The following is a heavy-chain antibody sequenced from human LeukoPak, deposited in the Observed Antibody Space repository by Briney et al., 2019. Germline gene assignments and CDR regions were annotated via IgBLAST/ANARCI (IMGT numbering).Heavy chain of an antibody. CDR2: ISYDGSNK. CDR3: AKAFWSGYYNGYYYMDV. CDR1: GFTFSGFW. Sequence: GGSLRLSCAASGFTFSGFWMSWVRQAPGKGLEWVAVISYDGSNKYYADSVKGRFTISRDNSKNTLYLQMNSLRAEDTAVYYCAKAFWSGYYNGYYYMDVWGKGTTVTVSS. J-gene: IGHJ6*03. V-gene: IGHV3-30*18. D-gene: IGHD3-3*01.